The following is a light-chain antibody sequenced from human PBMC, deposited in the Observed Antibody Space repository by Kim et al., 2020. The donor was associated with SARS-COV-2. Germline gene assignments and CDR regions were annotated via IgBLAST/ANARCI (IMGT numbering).Light chain of an antibody. J-gene: IGLJ2*01. CDR2: VGTGGIVG. CDR1: SGYSNYK. Sequence: ELTQPPSASASLGASVTLTCTLSSGYSNYKVDWYQQRPGKGPRFVMRVGTGGIVGSKGDGIPDRFSVLGSGLNRYLTIKNIQEEDESDYHCGADHGSGSNFVIVFGGGTKVTVL. CDR3: GADHGSGSNFVIV. V-gene: IGLV9-49*01.